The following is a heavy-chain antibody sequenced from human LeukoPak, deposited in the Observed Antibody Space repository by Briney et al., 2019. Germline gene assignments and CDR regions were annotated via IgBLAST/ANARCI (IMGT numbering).Heavy chain of an antibody. D-gene: IGHD6-19*01. CDR2: IGGSGDKT. J-gene: IGHJ4*02. Sequence: GGSLRLSCAASGFTFNRNAISWVRQAPGKGLEWVSTIGGSGDKTFYADSVKGRFTISRDNSKNMVHLQMNSLTGEDTALYYCVRRGDASSGWGDHDFWGQGALVAVSS. CDR1: GFTFNRNA. CDR3: VRRGDASSGWGDHDF. V-gene: IGHV3-23*01.